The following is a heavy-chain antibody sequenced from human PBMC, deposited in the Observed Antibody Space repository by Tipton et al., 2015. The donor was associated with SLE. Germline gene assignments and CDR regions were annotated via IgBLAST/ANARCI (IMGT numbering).Heavy chain of an antibody. CDR1: GGSFNSYY. D-gene: IGHD3-10*01. J-gene: IGHJ3*02. V-gene: IGHV4-59*01. CDR2: IYYSGYT. CDR3: ARGRGWDAFDI. Sequence: TLSLTCAVSGGSFNSYYWSWIRQPPGKGLEWIGYIYYSGYTNYNPSLKSRVTISVDTSKNQFSLKLSSVTAADTAVYYCARGRGWDAFDIWGQGTMVTVSS.